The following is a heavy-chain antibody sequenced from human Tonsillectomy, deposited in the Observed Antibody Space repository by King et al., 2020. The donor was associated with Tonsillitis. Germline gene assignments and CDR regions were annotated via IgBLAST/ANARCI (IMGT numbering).Heavy chain of an antibody. CDR2: ISVYNGNT. Sequence: QLVQSGAEVKKPGASVKVSCKASGYTFTSYGISWVRQAPGQGLEWMGWISVYNGNTNYAQKLQGRLTMTTDTSTSTAYMELRSLRSDDTAMYYCTSNLLDYASTYYFDYWGQGTLVTASS. CDR1: GYTFTSYG. D-gene: IGHD4-17*01. J-gene: IGHJ4*02. CDR3: TSNLLDYASTYYFDY. V-gene: IGHV1-18*04.